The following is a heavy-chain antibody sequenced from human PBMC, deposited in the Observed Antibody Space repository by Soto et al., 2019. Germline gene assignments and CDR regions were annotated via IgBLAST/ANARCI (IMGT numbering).Heavy chain of an antibody. CDR1: GYTFTSYQ. D-gene: IGHD6-6*01. CDR3: ARAYSGSSSPDY. CDR2: INPGGGST. Sequence: QVQLVQSGAEVKKPGASVKVSCKASGYTFTSYQMHWVRQAPGQGLEWMGIINPGGGSTTYTQKFQGRVTMTRDPSTSTFYMDLSSLRSEDTAVYYCARAYSGSSSPDYWGQGTLVTVSS. J-gene: IGHJ4*02. V-gene: IGHV1-46*01.